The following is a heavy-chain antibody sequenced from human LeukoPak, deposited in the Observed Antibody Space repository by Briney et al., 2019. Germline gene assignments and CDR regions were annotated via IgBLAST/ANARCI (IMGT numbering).Heavy chain of an antibody. D-gene: IGHD6-13*01. CDR1: GFTFSGFA. CDR2: ISGSGDNT. Sequence: GGSLRLSCAASGFTFSGFAMSWVRRTPGKGLEWVSGISGSGDNTLYAGSVKGRFTISRDNSKNTLYLQMNSLRAEDTAVYYCAGGLDSIAAAGARFLYGMDVWGQGTTVTVSS. CDR3: AGGLDSIAAAGARFLYGMDV. V-gene: IGHV3-23*01. J-gene: IGHJ6*02.